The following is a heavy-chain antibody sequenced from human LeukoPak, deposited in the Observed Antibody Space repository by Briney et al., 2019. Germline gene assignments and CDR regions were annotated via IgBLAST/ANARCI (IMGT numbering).Heavy chain of an antibody. D-gene: IGHD5-24*01. Sequence: SQTLSLTCAISGDSVSRNSAAWNWIRQSPSRGLEWLGRTYYRSKWFNDYAVSVQSRITINPDTSTNQFSLKLSSVTAADTAVYYCARLGATITPGYYYYGMDVWGQGTTVTVSS. J-gene: IGHJ6*02. V-gene: IGHV6-1*01. CDR2: TYYRSKWFN. CDR3: ARLGATITPGYYYYGMDV. CDR1: GDSVSRNSAA.